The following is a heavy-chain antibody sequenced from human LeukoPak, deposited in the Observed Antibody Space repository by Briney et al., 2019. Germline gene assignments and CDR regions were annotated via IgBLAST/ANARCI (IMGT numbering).Heavy chain of an antibody. CDR3: ARGTGYSSSWYHNFSWFDS. D-gene: IGHD6-13*01. CDR1: GYTFTSYG. CDR2: ISVYNGNT. V-gene: IGHV1-18*04. J-gene: IGHJ5*01. Sequence: ASVKVSCKASGYTFTSYGISWVRQAPGQGLEWMGWISVYNGNTNYAQKLQGRVTMTTDTSTSTAYMELRSLRSDDTAVYYCARGTGYSSSWYHNFSWFDSWGQGTLVTVSS.